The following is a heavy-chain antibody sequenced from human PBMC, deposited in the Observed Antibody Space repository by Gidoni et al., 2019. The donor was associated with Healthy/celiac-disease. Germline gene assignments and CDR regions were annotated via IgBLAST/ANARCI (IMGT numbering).Heavy chain of an antibody. CDR3: AKDGLYGDYGFGY. Sequence: EVQLLESGGGLVQPGGSLRLSCAASGFPFSSYAMSWVRQAPGKGLEWVSAISGSGGSTYYADSVKGRFTISRDNSKNTLYLQMNSLRAEDTAVYYCAKDGLYGDYGFGYWGQGTLVTVSS. D-gene: IGHD4-17*01. J-gene: IGHJ4*02. CDR1: GFPFSSYA. V-gene: IGHV3-23*01. CDR2: ISGSGGST.